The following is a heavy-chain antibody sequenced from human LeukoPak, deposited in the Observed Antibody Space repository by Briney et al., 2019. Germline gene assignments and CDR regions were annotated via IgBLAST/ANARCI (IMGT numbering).Heavy chain of an antibody. CDR2: SYDSWRI. V-gene: IGHV4-4*08. CDR3: ARRIQLWSYWHFDL. Sequence: KTSETLSLTCTVSGDSISRDSWSWIRQPPGKGLECIGYSYDSWRINYNPSLQSRVTISLDTSKNRLSLQLNSVTAADTAVYYCARRIQLWSYWHFDLWGRGTLVTVTS. J-gene: IGHJ2*01. CDR1: GDSISRDS. D-gene: IGHD5-18*01.